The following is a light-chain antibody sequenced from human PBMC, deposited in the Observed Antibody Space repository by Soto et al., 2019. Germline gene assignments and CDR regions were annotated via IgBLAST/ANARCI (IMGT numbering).Light chain of an antibody. CDR2: GAS. CDR3: QQYGSLSWT. J-gene: IGKJ1*01. CDR1: QSVSSIY. Sequence: ELVLRQSPGTLSLSPGERATLSCRASQSVSSIYLAWFQQKPGQAPRIIIFGASGRATGIPDRFSGSGSGTDFTLTISRLEPEDFAVYYCQQYGSLSWTFGQGTKVDI. V-gene: IGKV3-20*01.